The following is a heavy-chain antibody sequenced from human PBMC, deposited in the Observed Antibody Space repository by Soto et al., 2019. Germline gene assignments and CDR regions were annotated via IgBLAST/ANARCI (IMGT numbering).Heavy chain of an antibody. V-gene: IGHV4-4*02. CDR1: GGSISSGNW. D-gene: IGHD3-10*01. Sequence: SETLSLTCAVSGGSISSGNWWSWVRQPPGKGLEWIGEIYHTGTTNNNPSLKSRVTISVDKSKNQFSLKLTSVTAADTAIYYCAKDRGAAGAWGPGTLVTVSS. CDR2: IYHTGTT. J-gene: IGHJ5*02. CDR3: AKDRGAAGA.